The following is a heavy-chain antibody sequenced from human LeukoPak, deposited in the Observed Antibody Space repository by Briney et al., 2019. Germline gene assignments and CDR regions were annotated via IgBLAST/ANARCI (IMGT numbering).Heavy chain of an antibody. CDR1: GFTFTPQG. CDR3: AGGGGYFDY. V-gene: IGHV3-30*03. Sequence: GRSLRLSCVDSGFTFTPQGIHRVRQAPGKGLEWVTVISYDGNNKYYADSVKGRFTISRDNSKNTLYLQMNSLKAEDTAIYYCAGGGGYFDYWGPGTLVTVSS. D-gene: IGHD3-16*01. J-gene: IGHJ4*02. CDR2: ISYDGNNK.